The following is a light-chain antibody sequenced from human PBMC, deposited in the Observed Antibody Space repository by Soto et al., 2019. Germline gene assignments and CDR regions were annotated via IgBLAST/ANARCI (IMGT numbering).Light chain of an antibody. CDR1: SSDVGGYKY. V-gene: IGLV2-14*01. Sequence: QSSLTQPASVSGSPGQSITISCTGTSSDVGGYKYVSWYHQYPGKAPKLMIYEVSNRPSGVSDRFSGSKSGNTASLTISGLQAEDVGDYYCYSYTSSSTVVFGGGTKLTVL. CDR2: EVS. J-gene: IGLJ2*01. CDR3: YSYTSSSTVV.